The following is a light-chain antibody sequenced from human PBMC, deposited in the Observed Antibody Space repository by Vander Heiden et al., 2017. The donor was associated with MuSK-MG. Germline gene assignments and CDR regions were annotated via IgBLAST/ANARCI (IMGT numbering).Light chain of an antibody. J-gene: IGKJ4*01. Sequence: EIVLTQAPGTRSLSPWESSSLAYRASHTVDWRYLAWYQQNPGHAPRLLIYGASRRASGIPDRFSGSGSSTDFTLTISRLEPEDMGVYYCQQFGTSPLTFGGGTKVEIK. CDR3: QQFGTSPLT. CDR1: HTVDWRY. V-gene: IGKV3-20*01. CDR2: GAS.